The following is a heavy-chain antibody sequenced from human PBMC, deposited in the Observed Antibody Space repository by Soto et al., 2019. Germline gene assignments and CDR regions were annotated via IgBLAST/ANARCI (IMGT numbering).Heavy chain of an antibody. J-gene: IGHJ5*02. D-gene: IGHD3-10*01. Sequence: QVQLVESGGGVVQPGRSLRLSCAASGFTFSSYGMHWVRQAPGKGLEWVAVIWYDGSNKYYEDSVKGRFTISRDNSKNPLYLQMNSLIAEDTAVYYCARGGDGVLGFGEFDPGGQGTLVTVSS. CDR2: IWYDGSNK. CDR1: GFTFSSYG. V-gene: IGHV3-33*01. CDR3: ARGGDGVLGFGEFDP.